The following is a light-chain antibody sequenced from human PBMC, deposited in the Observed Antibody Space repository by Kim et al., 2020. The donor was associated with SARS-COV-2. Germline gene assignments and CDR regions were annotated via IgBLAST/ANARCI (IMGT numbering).Light chain of an antibody. CDR2: ATS. J-gene: IGKJ2*03. CDR3: QQTHSIPGS. Sequence: SASVGDRVTITCRASQSISTYLNWYQQKPGKAPKLLISATSTLQSDVPSRFSGSGTGTHFTLTISSLQPEDFATYYCQQTHSIPGSFGQGTKLEI. V-gene: IGKV1-39*01. CDR1: QSISTY.